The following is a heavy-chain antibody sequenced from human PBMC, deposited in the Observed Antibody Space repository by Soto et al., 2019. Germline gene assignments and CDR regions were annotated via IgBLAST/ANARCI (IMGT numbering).Heavy chain of an antibody. J-gene: IGHJ6*03. D-gene: IGHD3-3*01. V-gene: IGHV1-46*01. CDR1: GYTFTSYY. CDR2: INPSGGST. Sequence: ASVKVSCKASGYTFTSYYMHWVRQAPGQGLEWMGIINPSGGSTSYAQKFQGRVTMTRDTSTSTVYMELSSLRSEDTAVYYCARDYDFWSGYYPNYYYMHVWGKAIMVTVSS. CDR3: ARDYDFWSGYYPNYYYMHV.